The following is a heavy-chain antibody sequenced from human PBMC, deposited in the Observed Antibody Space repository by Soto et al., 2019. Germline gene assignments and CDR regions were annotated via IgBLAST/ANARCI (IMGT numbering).Heavy chain of an antibody. Sequence: QMQLEQSGPEVKKPGTSVKVSCKASGFTFTSSAFQWVRQARGQRLEWIGWIAVGSGYTNYAQRCQDRVTLTRDMSTATTYKELSRLTSEDTAIYYCAADATAWQQLVPSDYWGQGTLVNVSS. J-gene: IGHJ4*02. D-gene: IGHD6-13*01. CDR2: IAVGSGYT. CDR3: AADATAWQQLVPSDY. V-gene: IGHV1-58*01. CDR1: GFTFTSSA.